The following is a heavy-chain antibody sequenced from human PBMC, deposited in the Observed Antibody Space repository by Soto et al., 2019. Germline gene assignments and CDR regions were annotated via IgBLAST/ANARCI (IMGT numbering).Heavy chain of an antibody. V-gene: IGHV1-8*01. CDR3: ARGSGIAVAGTDYYDY. D-gene: IGHD6-19*01. CDR1: GYTFTRYD. CDR2: MNPNSGNT. J-gene: IGHJ4*02. Sequence: ASVKVSCKASGYTFTRYDMNWVRQATGQGLEWMGWMNPNSGNTGYAQKFQGRVTMTRNTSISTAYMELSSLRSEDTAVYYCARGSGIAVAGTDYYDYWGQGTLVTVSS.